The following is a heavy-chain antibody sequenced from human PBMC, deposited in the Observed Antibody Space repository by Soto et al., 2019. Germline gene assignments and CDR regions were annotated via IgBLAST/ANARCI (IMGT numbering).Heavy chain of an antibody. CDR2: INHSGST. D-gene: IGHD6-6*01. V-gene: IGHV4-34*01. Sequence: SETLSLTCAVYGGSFSGYYWSWIRQPPGKGLEWIGEINHSGSTNYNPSLKSRVTISVDTSKNQFSLKLSSVTAADTAVYYCARGRRVAARGGLDYWGQGTLVTVS. CDR1: GGSFSGYY. J-gene: IGHJ4*02. CDR3: ARGRRVAARGGLDY.